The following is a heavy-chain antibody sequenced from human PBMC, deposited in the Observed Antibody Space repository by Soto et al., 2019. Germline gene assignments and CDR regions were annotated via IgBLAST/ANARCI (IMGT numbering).Heavy chain of an antibody. J-gene: IGHJ3*02. V-gene: IGHV2-5*02. D-gene: IGHD3-16*01. CDR2: IYWDDDR. Sequence: SGPTRVNPTQTLTLTCSFSGFSLSTSRVGVAWIRQPPGKALEWLAIIYWDDDRRYSPSLKTRLAITKDTSKNQVVLTMTNLEPGAKATISLAHFWITGGGVSALDAFDMWGQGTMVTVSS. CDR3: AHFWITGGGVSALDAFDM. CDR1: GFSLSTSRVG.